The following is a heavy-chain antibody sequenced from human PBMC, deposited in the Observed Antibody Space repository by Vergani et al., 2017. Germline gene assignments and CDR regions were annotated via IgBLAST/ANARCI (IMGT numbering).Heavy chain of an antibody. CDR3: ARGDKHCGRGLGYYCYRLV. V-gene: IGHV4-34*01. J-gene: IGHJ6*01. CDR2: INHSGST. D-gene: IGHD2/OR15-2a*01. Sequence: QVQLQQWGAGLLKPSETLSLTCAVYGGSFSGYYWSWIRQPPGKGLEWIGEINHSGSTNYNPSLKSRVTISVDTSKNHFSLKLSSVTATETTVYYCARGDKHCGRGLGYYCYRLVW. CDR1: GGSFSGYY.